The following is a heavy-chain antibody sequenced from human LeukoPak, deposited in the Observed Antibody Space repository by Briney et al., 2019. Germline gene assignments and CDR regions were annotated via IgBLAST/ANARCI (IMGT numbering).Heavy chain of an antibody. CDR3: ARDQYYYDSSGYYYVRGHWFDP. D-gene: IGHD3-22*01. CDR2: IYYSGST. J-gene: IGHJ5*02. Sequence: SETLSLTCTVSGGSISSSSYYWGWIRQPPGKGLEWIGSIYYSGSTYYNPSLKSRVTISVDTSKNQFSLKLSSVTAADTAVYYCARDQYYYDSSGYYYVRGHWFDPWGQGTLVTVSS. CDR1: GGSISSSSYY. V-gene: IGHV4-39*07.